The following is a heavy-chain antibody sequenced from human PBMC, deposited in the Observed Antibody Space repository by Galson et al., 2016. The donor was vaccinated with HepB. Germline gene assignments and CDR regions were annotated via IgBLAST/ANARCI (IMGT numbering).Heavy chain of an antibody. Sequence: SLRLSCAVSGFSLSSYSLNWVRQAPGKGLEWVSFISRNGRTTYYANSVKGRFTISRHDANNSLYLQMNSLRDDDTAIYYCARELVRSAFDLWGQGTMVTVSS. D-gene: IGHD1-26*01. CDR2: ISRNGRTT. CDR1: GFSLSSYS. J-gene: IGHJ3*01. CDR3: ARELVRSAFDL. V-gene: IGHV3-48*02.